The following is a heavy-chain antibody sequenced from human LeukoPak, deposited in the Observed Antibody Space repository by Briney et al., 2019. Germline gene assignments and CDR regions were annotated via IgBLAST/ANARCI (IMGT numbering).Heavy chain of an antibody. CDR1: GFPFSSHA. Sequence: GGSLRLSCVASGFPFSSHAMCWVRQAPGKGLEWVSTISGNGEQTYYADSVKGRFTISRDNSKNTVYVQMNSLRAEDTAVYYCADPPNKDYWGQGTLVTVSS. CDR3: ADPPNKDY. CDR2: ISGNGEQT. J-gene: IGHJ4*02. V-gene: IGHV3-23*01.